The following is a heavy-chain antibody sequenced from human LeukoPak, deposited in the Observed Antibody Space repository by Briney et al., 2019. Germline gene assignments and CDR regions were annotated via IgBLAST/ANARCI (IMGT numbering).Heavy chain of an antibody. D-gene: IGHD6-19*01. CDR3: ARGARQWLVPDFDY. J-gene: IGHJ4*02. V-gene: IGHV3-7*01. Sequence: GGSLRLSCAASGFTFSSYWMSWVRQAPGKGLEWVANIKQDGSEKYYEDSVKGRFTISRDNAKNSLYLQMNSLRAEDTAVYYCARGARQWLVPDFDYWGQGTLVTVSS. CDR1: GFTFSSYW. CDR2: IKQDGSEK.